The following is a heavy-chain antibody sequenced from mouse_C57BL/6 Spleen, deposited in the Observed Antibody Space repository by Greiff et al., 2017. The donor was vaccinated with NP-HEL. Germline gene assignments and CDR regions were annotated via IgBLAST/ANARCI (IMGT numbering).Heavy chain of an antibody. CDR1: GFTFSSYA. V-gene: IGHV5-4*01. CDR3: ARGNPPLITTVVAPMDY. CDR2: ISDGGSYT. Sequence: EVHLVESGGGLVKPGGSLKLSCAASGFTFSSYAMSWVRQTPEKRLEWVATISDGGSYTYYPDNVKGRFTISRDNAKNNLYLQMSHLKSEDTAMYYCARGNPPLITTVVAPMDYWGQGTSVTVSS. D-gene: IGHD1-1*01. J-gene: IGHJ4*01.